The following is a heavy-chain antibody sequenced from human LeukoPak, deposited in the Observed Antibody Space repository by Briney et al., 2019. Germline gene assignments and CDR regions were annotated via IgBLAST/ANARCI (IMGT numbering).Heavy chain of an antibody. Sequence: SVKVSCKASGGTFSSYDISWVLQAPGQGLEWMGGIIPIFGTANYAQKFQGRVTITADESTSTAYMELSSLGSEDTAVYYCARVVATILPDWGQGTLVTVSS. CDR3: ARVVATILPD. CDR2: IIPIFGTA. J-gene: IGHJ4*02. V-gene: IGHV1-69*13. D-gene: IGHD5-24*01. CDR1: GGTFSSYD.